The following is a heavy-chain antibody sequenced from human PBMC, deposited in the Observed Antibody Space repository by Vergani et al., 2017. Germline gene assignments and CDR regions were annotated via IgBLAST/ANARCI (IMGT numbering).Heavy chain of an antibody. Sequence: EVQLLESGGSLKQPGGSVRLSCAASGFTLSSYAMHWVRQAPGKGLEWVSALTGGGGSTYYADSFKGRFIISRDNSRDTLYLQMNSLRPEDTAIYYCVRDGGVGGNFFDSWGQGTLVTVSS. CDR3: VRDGGVGGNFFDS. CDR2: LTGGGGST. V-gene: IGHV3-23*01. D-gene: IGHD2-15*01. CDR1: GFTLSSYA. J-gene: IGHJ4*02.